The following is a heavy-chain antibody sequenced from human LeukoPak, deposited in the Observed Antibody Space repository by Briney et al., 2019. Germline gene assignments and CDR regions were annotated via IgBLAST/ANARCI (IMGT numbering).Heavy chain of an antibody. CDR2: INSDGSTT. CDR1: GFTFSTYW. CDR3: ARDGSSWSNWLDP. V-gene: IGHV3-74*01. D-gene: IGHD6-13*01. Sequence: GGSLRLSCAASGFTFSTYWMHWVRQAPGKGLVWVSRINSDGSTTSYADSVKGRFTISRDNAKNTLYLQMNSLRAGDTAVYYCARDGSSWSNWLDPWGQGTLVTVSS. J-gene: IGHJ5*02.